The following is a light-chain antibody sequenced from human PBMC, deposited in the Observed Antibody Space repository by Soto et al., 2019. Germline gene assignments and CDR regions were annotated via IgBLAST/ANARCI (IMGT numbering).Light chain of an antibody. Sequence: QSVLTQPPSASGTPGQGVTISCSGSSSNIGSNTVNWYHQLPGTAPKLLIYNNNKRPSGVPDRFSGSKSGTSASLAISGLQSEDEADYYCAAWDDSLSGRVVFGGGTKLTVL. V-gene: IGLV1-44*01. CDR3: AAWDDSLSGRVV. J-gene: IGLJ2*01. CDR2: NNN. CDR1: SSNIGSNT.